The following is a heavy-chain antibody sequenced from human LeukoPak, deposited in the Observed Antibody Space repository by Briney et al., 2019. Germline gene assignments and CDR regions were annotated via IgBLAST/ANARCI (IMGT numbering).Heavy chain of an antibody. CDR2: IRGAGDIT. CDR3: AKAPYGSGSFYVNF. V-gene: IGHV3-23*01. CDR1: GITISAYG. J-gene: IGHJ4*02. Sequence: GGSQRLSCVASGITISAYGMSWVRQAPGKGLEWVSTIRGAGDITDYADSVKGRFTISRDNSKNTLYLQMSSLRAEDTAIYYCAKAPYGSGSFYVNFWGQGTLVTVSS. D-gene: IGHD3-10*01.